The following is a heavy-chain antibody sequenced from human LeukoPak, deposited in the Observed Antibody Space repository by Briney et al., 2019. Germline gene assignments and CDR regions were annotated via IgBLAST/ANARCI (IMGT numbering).Heavy chain of an antibody. V-gene: IGHV3-23*01. Sequence: GGSRRLSCAASGLTFSSYAMSWVRQAPGKGLEWVSAISGSGGSTYYADSVKGRFTISRDNSKNTLYLQMNSLRAEDTAVYYCATPRYCSSTSCYPDYWGQGTLVTVSS. CDR2: ISGSGGST. D-gene: IGHD2-2*01. J-gene: IGHJ4*02. CDR3: ATPRYCSSTSCYPDY. CDR1: GLTFSSYA.